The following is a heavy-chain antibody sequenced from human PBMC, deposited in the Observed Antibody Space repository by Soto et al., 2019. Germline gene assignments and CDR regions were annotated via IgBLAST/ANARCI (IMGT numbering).Heavy chain of an antibody. CDR3: ARDRVGATTPDY. CDR1: GFTFSSYA. D-gene: IGHD1-26*01. J-gene: IGHJ4*02. Sequence: QVQLVESGGGVVQPGRSLRLSCAASGFTFSSYAMHWVRQAPGKGLEWVAVISYDGSNKYYADSVKGRFTISRDNSKNTLYLKMNSLRAEDTAVYYCARDRVGATTPDYWGQGTLVTVSS. V-gene: IGHV3-30-3*01. CDR2: ISYDGSNK.